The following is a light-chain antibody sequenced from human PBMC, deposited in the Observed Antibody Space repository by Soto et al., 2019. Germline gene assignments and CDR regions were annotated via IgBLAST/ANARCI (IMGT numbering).Light chain of an antibody. V-gene: IGLV2-14*01. J-gene: IGLJ1*01. CDR2: DVS. CDR3: ASYTTSSTYV. Sequence: HSELTQPASVYGSPGQSIAISCTGTSSDVGGYSYVSWYQQQPGKAPKLVISDVSNRPSGVSDRFSGSKSGNTASLTISGLQTEDEADYYCASYTTSSTYVFGTGTKVTVL. CDR1: SSDVGGYSY.